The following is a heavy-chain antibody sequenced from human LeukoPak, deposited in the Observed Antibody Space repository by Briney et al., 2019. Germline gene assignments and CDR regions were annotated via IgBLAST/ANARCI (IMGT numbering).Heavy chain of an antibody. J-gene: IGHJ5*02. CDR3: AKTIGYYDSSGYYSPDGWFDP. CDR1: GFTFSSYA. CDR2: ISGSGGST. D-gene: IGHD3-22*01. V-gene: IGHV3-23*01. Sequence: PGGSLRLSCAASGFTFSSYAMSWVRQAPGKGLEWVSGISGSGGSTYYADSVKGRFTISRDNSKNTLYLQMNSLRAEDTAVYYCAKTIGYYDSSGYYSPDGWFDPWGQGTLVTVSS.